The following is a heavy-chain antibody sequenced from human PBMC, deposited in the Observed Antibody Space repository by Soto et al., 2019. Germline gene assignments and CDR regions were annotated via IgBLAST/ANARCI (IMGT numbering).Heavy chain of an antibody. Sequence: QLQLQESGPGLVKPSETLSLTYTVSGGSISSSSYYWGWIRQPPGKGLEWIGSIYYSGSTYYNPSLKSRVTISVDTSKNQFSLKLSSVTAADTAVYYCARLGPYSSSWTPLDPWGQGTLVTVSS. D-gene: IGHD6-13*01. CDR2: IYYSGST. J-gene: IGHJ5*02. CDR3: ARLGPYSSSWTPLDP. CDR1: GGSISSSSYY. V-gene: IGHV4-39*01.